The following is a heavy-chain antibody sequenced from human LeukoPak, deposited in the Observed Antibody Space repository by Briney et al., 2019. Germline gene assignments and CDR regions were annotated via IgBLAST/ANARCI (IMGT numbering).Heavy chain of an antibody. V-gene: IGHV3-48*01. J-gene: IGHJ6*03. CDR3: ARDDRLVVPAAIAYYYYYYMDV. Sequence: PGGSLRLSCAASGFTFSSYSMNWVRQAPGKGLEWVSYISSSSSTIYYADSVKGRFTIYRDNAKNSLYLQMNSLRAEDTAVYYCARDDRLVVPAAIAYYYYYYMDVWGKGTTVTVSS. CDR1: GFTFSSYS. D-gene: IGHD2-2*01. CDR2: ISSSSSTI.